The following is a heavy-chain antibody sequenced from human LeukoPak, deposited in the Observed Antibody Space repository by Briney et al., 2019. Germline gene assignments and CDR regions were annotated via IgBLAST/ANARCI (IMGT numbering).Heavy chain of an antibody. CDR1: GFTFSSYA. Sequence: VQPGGSLRLSCAASGFTFSSYAMSWVRQASGKGLEWVSAISGSGGSTYYADSVKGRFTISRDNSKNTLYLQMNSLRAEDTAVYYCAKEGVGYDILTGYYEGYYFDYWGQGTLVTVSS. V-gene: IGHV3-23*01. D-gene: IGHD3-9*01. J-gene: IGHJ4*02. CDR2: ISGSGGST. CDR3: AKEGVGYDILTGYYEGYYFDY.